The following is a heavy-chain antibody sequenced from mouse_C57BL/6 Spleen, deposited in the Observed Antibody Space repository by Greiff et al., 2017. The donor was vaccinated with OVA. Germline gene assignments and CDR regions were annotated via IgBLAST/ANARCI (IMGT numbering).Heavy chain of an antibody. V-gene: IGHV1-81*01. J-gene: IGHJ4*01. CDR3: ARSWDWEWGYYAMDY. CDR1: GYTFTSYG. Sequence: VQLQESGAELARPGASVKLSCKASGYTFTSYGISWVKQRTGQGLEWIGEIYPRSGNTYYNEKFKGKATLTADKSSSTAYMELRSLTSEDSAVYFCARSWDWEWGYYAMDYWGQGTSVTVSS. D-gene: IGHD4-1*01. CDR2: IYPRSGNT.